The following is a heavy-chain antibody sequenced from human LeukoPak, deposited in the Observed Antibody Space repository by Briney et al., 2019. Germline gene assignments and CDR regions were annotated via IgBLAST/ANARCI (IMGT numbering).Heavy chain of an antibody. CDR2: ISSSSSTI. Sequence: GSLRLSCAASGFTFSSYSMNWVRQAPGKGLEWVSYISSSSSTIYYADSVKGRSTISRDNAKNSLYLQMNSLRAEDTAVYYCGRVKEASAFDIWGQGTMVTVSS. CDR1: GFTFSSYS. J-gene: IGHJ3*02. D-gene: IGHD5-12*01. V-gene: IGHV3-48*04. CDR3: GRVKEASAFDI.